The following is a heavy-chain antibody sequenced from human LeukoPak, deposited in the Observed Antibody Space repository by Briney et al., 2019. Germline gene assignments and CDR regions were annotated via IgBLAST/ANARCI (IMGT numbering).Heavy chain of an antibody. J-gene: IGHJ3*02. CDR2: ISYDGSNK. V-gene: IGHV3-30*18. Sequence: PGRSLRLSCAASGFTFSSYGMHWVRQAPGKGLEWVAVISYDGSNKYYADSVKGRFTISRDNSKNTLYLQMNSLRAEDTAVYYCAKDSSYYDSSGYMDDAFDIWGQGTMVTVPS. D-gene: IGHD3-22*01. CDR1: GFTFSSYG. CDR3: AKDSSYYDSSGYMDDAFDI.